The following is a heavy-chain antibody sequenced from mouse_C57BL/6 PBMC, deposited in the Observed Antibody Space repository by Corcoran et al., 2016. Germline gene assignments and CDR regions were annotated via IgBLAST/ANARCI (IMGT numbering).Heavy chain of an antibody. CDR1: GYTFTDYY. CDR2: INPNNGGT. J-gene: IGHJ1*03. Sequence: VQLKQSGAELVKPGASVKISCKASGYTFTDYYMNWVKQSHGKSLEWIGDINPNNGGTSYNQKFKGKATLTVDKSSSTAYMELRSLTSEDSAVYYCARDYYGSSWYFDVWGTGTTVTVSS. CDR3: ARDYYGSSWYFDV. D-gene: IGHD1-1*01. V-gene: IGHV1-26*01.